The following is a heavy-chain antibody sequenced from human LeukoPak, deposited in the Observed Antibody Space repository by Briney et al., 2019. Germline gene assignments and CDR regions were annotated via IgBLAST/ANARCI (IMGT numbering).Heavy chain of an antibody. V-gene: IGHV4-34*01. CDR2: INRRGST. Sequence: SETLSLTCAVYGGSFSNYWSWIRQPPGKGLEWIGEINRRGSTNYNPSLKSRVTISVDTSKNQFSLNLNSLTAADTAVYYCARVTAAGGTDDAFDIWGQGTMASVSS. CDR3: ARVTAAGGTDDAFDI. J-gene: IGHJ3*02. CDR1: GGSFSNY. D-gene: IGHD6-13*01.